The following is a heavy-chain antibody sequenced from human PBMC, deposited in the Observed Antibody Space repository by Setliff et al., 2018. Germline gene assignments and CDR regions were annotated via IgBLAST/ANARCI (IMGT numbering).Heavy chain of an antibody. V-gene: IGHV4-59*01. CDR2: IYYSGST. D-gene: IGHD6-13*01. CDR1: GVSTRSYW. Sequence: SETLSLTCSVSGVSTRSYWWSWIRQPPGKGLEWIGYIYYSGSTSYNPSLESRVSISIDTSKNQFSLKLTSATAADTAAYYCARTQGEQQLTHPYYYYYYMDVWGKGTTVTVSS. CDR3: ARTQGEQQLTHPYYYYYYMDV. J-gene: IGHJ6*03.